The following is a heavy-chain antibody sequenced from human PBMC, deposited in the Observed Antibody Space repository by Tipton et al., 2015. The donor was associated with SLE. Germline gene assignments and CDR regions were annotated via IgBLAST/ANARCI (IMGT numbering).Heavy chain of an antibody. J-gene: IGHJ4*02. D-gene: IGHD4-23*01. CDR3: AKMWELPNYFDS. CDR2: IYVGAHST. Sequence: SLRLSCATSGFSFSNSAMSWVRQAPGQGLEWVSLIYVGAHSTAYADSVKGRFAISRDDSKNTLYLQMNTLRAEDTAVYYCAKMWELPNYFDSWGPGTLVTVSS. CDR1: GFSFSNSA. V-gene: IGHV3-23*03.